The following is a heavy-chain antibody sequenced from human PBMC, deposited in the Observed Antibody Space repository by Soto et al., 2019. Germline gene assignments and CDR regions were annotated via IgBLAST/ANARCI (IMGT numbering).Heavy chain of an antibody. CDR1: GYTFTSYC. V-gene: IGHV1-46*01. D-gene: IGHD3-3*01. CDR3: ARDPLKITIFGVVTSIVNWFDP. CDR2: INPSGGST. J-gene: IGHJ5*02. Sequence: ASVKVSCKASGYTFTSYCMHWVRQAPGQGLEWMGIINPSGGSTSYAQKFQGRVTMTRDTSTSTVYMELSSLRSEDTAVYYCARDPLKITIFGVVTSIVNWFDPWGQGTLVTVSS.